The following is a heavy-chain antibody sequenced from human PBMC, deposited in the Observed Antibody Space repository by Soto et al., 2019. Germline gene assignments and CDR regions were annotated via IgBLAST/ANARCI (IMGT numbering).Heavy chain of an antibody. V-gene: IGHV3-11*01. Sequence: QVQVVESGGGLVKPGGSLRLSCAASGFTFSDYYMSWIRQVPGKGLEWVSYISTSGTSINYADSVKGRFTISRDNAKNSLYLQMNSRRDEDTAVYYCARASRDSSSWPPEYFQHWGQGTLVTVSS. J-gene: IGHJ1*01. CDR1: GFTFSDYY. CDR3: ARASRDSSSWPPEYFQH. CDR2: ISTSGTSI. D-gene: IGHD6-13*01.